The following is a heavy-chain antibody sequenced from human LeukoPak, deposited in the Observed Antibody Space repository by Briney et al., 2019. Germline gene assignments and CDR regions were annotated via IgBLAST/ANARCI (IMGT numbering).Heavy chain of an antibody. Sequence: GESLKIPCKGSGYSFTSYWIGWVRQMPGKGLEWMGIIYPADSETRYSPSFQGQVTISADKSISTAYLQWSSLKASDTAMYYCATTSGYSSSSHAFDIWGQGTMVTVSS. CDR3: ATTSGYSSSSHAFDI. D-gene: IGHD6-6*01. CDR2: IYPADSET. CDR1: GYSFTSYW. V-gene: IGHV5-51*01. J-gene: IGHJ3*02.